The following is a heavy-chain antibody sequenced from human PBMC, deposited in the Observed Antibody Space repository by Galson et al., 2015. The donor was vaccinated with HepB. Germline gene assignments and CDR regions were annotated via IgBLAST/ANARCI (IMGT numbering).Heavy chain of an antibody. V-gene: IGHV1-2*02. J-gene: IGHJ4*02. CDR3: TRDRHPPSAPFDD. Sequence: SVKVSCKASGYPFTAYFIHWVRQAPGQGLQWMGWIDPKSGGANYAQNFQVRVTMTRDTSISTAYMDLSSLRSADTAVYYCTRDRHPPSAPFDDWGQGTLVTVSS. CDR2: IDPKSGGA. CDR1: GYPFTAYF. D-gene: IGHD2-2*01.